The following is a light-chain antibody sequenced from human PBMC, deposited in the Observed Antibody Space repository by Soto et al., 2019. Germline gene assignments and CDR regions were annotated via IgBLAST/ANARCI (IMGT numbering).Light chain of an antibody. CDR3: QQYGGSPWT. Sequence: EIVLTQSPGTLSLSPGERATLSCRASQSVSSSYLAWYQQKPGQAPRLLIYGASSRATGIPDRFSGSGSGTAVTPTISRLEPEYFAGYYCQQYGGSPWTFGQGTKVEIK. J-gene: IGKJ1*01. V-gene: IGKV3-20*01. CDR2: GAS. CDR1: QSVSSSY.